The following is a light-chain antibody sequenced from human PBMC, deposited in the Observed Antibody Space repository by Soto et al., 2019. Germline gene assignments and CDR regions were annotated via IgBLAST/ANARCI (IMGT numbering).Light chain of an antibody. CDR2: AAS. J-gene: IGKJ2*01. V-gene: IGKV1-6*01. Sequence: AIQMTQSPSSLSASVGDRVTITCRASQDIRTDVAWYQQKPGKAPKLLIYAASSLQSGVSSRFIGDGFGTDFTLTISSLQPEDFATYYCLQDYNDPHTFGQGAKLEIK. CDR1: QDIRTD. CDR3: LQDYNDPHT.